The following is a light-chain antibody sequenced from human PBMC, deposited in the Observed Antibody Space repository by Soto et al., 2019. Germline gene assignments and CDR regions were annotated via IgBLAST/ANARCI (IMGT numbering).Light chain of an antibody. CDR1: QSVSSS. CDR2: GAS. J-gene: IGKJ2*01. Sequence: EIVLTQSPATLSLSPGERATLSCRASQSVSSSLAWYQQKPGQAPRLLIYGASKRAPGIPVRFSASGSGTDFHLTISSLEAEDFAVYSCQHRTNREYTFGQGTKLEIK. CDR3: QHRTNREYT. V-gene: IGKV3-11*01.